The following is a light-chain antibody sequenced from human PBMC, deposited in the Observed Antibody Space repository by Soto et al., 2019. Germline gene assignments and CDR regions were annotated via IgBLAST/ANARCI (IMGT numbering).Light chain of an antibody. CDR2: AAS. Sequence: IQLTQSPSSLSASVGDRVTITCRASQDIAIYLAWYQQKPGEAPKLLIYAASTLYGGVPSRFSGSGSGTDFALTITSLQSEDLATYYCQQLRMYPSTFGGATNVDIK. CDR3: QQLRMYPST. CDR1: QDIAIY. V-gene: IGKV1-9*01. J-gene: IGKJ4*01.